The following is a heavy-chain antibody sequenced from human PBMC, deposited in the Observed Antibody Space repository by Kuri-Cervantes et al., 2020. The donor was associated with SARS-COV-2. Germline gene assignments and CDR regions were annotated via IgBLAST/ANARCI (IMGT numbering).Heavy chain of an antibody. CDR2: ISSSSSYI. J-gene: IGHJ4*02. CDR3: ARDRGPAAKSYSDY. D-gene: IGHD2-2*01. CDR1: GFTFSSYA. V-gene: IGHV3-21*01. Sequence: GESLKISCAASGFTFSSYAMSRVRQAPGKGLEWVSSISSSSSYIYYADSVKGRFTIPRDNAKNSLYLQMNSLRAEDTAVYYCARDRGPAAKSYSDYWGQGTLVTVSS.